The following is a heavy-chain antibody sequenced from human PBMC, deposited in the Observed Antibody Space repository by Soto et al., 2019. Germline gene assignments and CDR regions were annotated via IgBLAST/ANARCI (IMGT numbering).Heavy chain of an antibody. CDR3: ERDSTWLTPPQPTFDY. CDR1: GYTFSSYG. Sequence: QVQLVQSGAEVKKPVASVNVSCKASGYTFSSYGISWVRQAPGQGLEWMGWISAYNGNTNYAQKFQGRVTMTRDTYTSTAYMELRSLRSDDTAVYYCERDSTWLTPPQPTFDYWGKGSLVTVSP. V-gene: IGHV1-18*01. CDR2: ISAYNGNT. D-gene: IGHD5-12*01. J-gene: IGHJ4*02.